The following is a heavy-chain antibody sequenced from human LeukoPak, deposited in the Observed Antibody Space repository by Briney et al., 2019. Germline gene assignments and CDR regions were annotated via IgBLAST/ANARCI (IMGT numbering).Heavy chain of an antibody. V-gene: IGHV4-38-2*02. J-gene: IGHJ5*02. D-gene: IGHD6-13*01. CDR1: GYSINSGYY. CDR3: ARSTYSSSWGYEANWFDP. Sequence: SETLSLTCTVSGYSINSGYYWGWIRQPPGKGLEWIGSIYHSASTYYSPSLKSRVTMSVDTSKNQFSLKVTSVTAADTAVYYCARSTYSSSWGYEANWFDPWGQGTLVTVSS. CDR2: IYHSAST.